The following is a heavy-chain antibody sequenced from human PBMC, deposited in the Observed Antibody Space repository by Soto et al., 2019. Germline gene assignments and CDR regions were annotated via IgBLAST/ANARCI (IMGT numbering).Heavy chain of an antibody. V-gene: IGHV4-4*02. CDR1: GGSISSSNW. Sequence: SETLSLTCAVSGGSISSSNWWSWVRQPPGKGLEWIGEIYHSGSTNYNPSLKSRVTISVDKAKNQFSLKLSSVTAADTAVDYCARAHVDTAMVTRFDPWGQGTLVTVAS. D-gene: IGHD5-18*01. J-gene: IGHJ5*02. CDR2: IYHSGST. CDR3: ARAHVDTAMVTRFDP.